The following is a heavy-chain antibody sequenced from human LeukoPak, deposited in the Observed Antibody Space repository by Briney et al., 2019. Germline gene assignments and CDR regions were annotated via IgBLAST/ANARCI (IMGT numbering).Heavy chain of an antibody. D-gene: IGHD2/OR15-2a*01. J-gene: IGHJ4*02. CDR2: FSGGGDS. CDR1: GFTFSSNY. CDR3: GKEVERHFDLKY. Sequence: PGGSLRLSCAASGFTFSSNYMSWVRQAPGKGLEWVSAFSGGGDSYYADSVRGRFTISRDNSKKILYLQMNSLRAEDTAVYYCGKEVERHFDLKYWGQGTLVTVSS. V-gene: IGHV3-53*01.